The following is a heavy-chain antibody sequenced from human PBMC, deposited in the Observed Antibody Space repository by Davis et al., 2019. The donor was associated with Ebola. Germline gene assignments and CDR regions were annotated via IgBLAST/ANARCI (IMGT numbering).Heavy chain of an antibody. V-gene: IGHV3-9*01. CDR1: GFTFDDYA. J-gene: IGHJ4*02. D-gene: IGHD6-19*01. Sequence: GGSLRLSCAASGFTFDDYAMHWVRQAPGKGLEWVSGISWNSGSIGYADSVKGRFTISRDNSKNSLYLQMNSLRTEDTALYYCAKDTKYSSGWRYFDYWGQGTLVTVSS. CDR2: ISWNSGSI. CDR3: AKDTKYSSGWRYFDY.